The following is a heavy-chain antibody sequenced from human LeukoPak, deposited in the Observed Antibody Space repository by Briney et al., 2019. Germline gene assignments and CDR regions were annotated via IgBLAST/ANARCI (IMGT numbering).Heavy chain of an antibody. CDR3: ARKFSCYGSGSLPYYGMDV. V-gene: IGHV1-69*05. Sequence: VASVNVSCMASGGTFSSYAISWVRQAPGQGLEWMGGIFPIFGTANYAQKFQGRVTITTDESTSTAYMELSRLRSEHTAVYCCARKFSCYGSGSLPYYGMDVWGQGTTVTVSS. D-gene: IGHD3-10*01. CDR2: IFPIFGTA. CDR1: GGTFSSYA. J-gene: IGHJ6*02.